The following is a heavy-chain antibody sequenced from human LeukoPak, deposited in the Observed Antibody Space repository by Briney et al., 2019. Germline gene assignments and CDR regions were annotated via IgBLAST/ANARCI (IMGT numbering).Heavy chain of an antibody. D-gene: IGHD3-10*01. J-gene: IGHJ3*02. Sequence: PGGSLRLSCAASGFTFSSYAMSWVRQAPGKGLEWVSAISGSGGSTYYADSVKGRFTISRDNSKNTLYLQMNSLRAEDTAVYYCAKAIITRAVGTYIPDAFDIWGQGTMVTVSS. CDR1: GFTFSSYA. CDR3: AKAIITRAVGTYIPDAFDI. CDR2: ISGSGGST. V-gene: IGHV3-23*01.